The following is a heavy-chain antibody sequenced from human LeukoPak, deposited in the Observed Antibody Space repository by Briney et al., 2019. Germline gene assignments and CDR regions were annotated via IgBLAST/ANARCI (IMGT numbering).Heavy chain of an antibody. D-gene: IGHD2-15*01. J-gene: IGHJ5*02. CDR1: GYTFTVYY. V-gene: IGHV1-2*02. CDR2: INPNSGGT. Sequence: GASVKVSCKASGYTFTVYYMHWVRQAPGQGLEWMGWINPNSGGTNYAQKFQGRVTMTRDTSISTAYMELSRLRSDDTAVYYCARGDIVVVVAANWFDPWGQGTLVTVSS. CDR3: ARGDIVVVVAANWFDP.